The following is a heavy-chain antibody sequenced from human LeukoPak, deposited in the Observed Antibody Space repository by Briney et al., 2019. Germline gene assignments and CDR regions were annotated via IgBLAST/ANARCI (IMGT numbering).Heavy chain of an antibody. CDR1: GFTFSNYD. J-gene: IGHJ2*01. V-gene: IGHV3-23*01. Sequence: GSLRLSCAASGFTFSNYDMSWVRQAPGSGLEWVSGITGSGGSTYYADSVKGRFTVSRDNSKTTLYLQMNSLRAEDTAVYYCAKGNWGERLDWYFDLWGRGTLVTVSS. CDR3: AKGNWGERLDWYFDL. D-gene: IGHD1-26*01. CDR2: ITGSGGST.